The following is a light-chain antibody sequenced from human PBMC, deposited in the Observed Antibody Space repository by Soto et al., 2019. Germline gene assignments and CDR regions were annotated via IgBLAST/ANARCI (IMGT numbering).Light chain of an antibody. J-gene: IGKJ1*01. CDR1: QSISSW. CDR2: KAS. CDR3: QQYNSDSWT. V-gene: IGKV1-5*03. Sequence: DIQMTQSPSTLSASVGDRVTITCRASQSISSWLAWYQQKPGKDPKLLIYKASSLESGVPSRFSGSASGTEFTLTISSLQPDDFATYYCQQYNSDSWTFGQGTKVEIK.